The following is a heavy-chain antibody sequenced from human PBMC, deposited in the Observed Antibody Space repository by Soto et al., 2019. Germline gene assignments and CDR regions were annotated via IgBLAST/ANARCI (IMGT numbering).Heavy chain of an antibody. CDR1: GGSISSGDYY. D-gene: IGHD3-22*01. Sequence: SETLSLTCTVSGGSISSGDYYWSWIRQPPGKGLEWIGYIYYSGSTYYNPSLKSRVTISVDTSKNQFSLKLSSVTAADTAVYYCARDDQKDYYDHAFDIWGQGTMVNVSS. CDR2: IYYSGST. CDR3: ARDDQKDYYDHAFDI. J-gene: IGHJ3*02. V-gene: IGHV4-30-4*01.